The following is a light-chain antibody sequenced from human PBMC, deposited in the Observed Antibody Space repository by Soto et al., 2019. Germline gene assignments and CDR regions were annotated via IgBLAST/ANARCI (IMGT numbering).Light chain of an antibody. V-gene: IGKV3-20*01. CDR2: NTS. CDR3: QQYVSSPRT. J-gene: IGKJ1*01. CDR1: QTISTSY. Sequence: EIVLTQSPGTLSLSPGERATLSCRASQTISTSYLAWYQQRPGQAPRLLIYNTSTRATGIPDRFSGSGSGTDFTLTISRLEPEDFAVYYCQQYVSSPRTFGQGTKVEIK.